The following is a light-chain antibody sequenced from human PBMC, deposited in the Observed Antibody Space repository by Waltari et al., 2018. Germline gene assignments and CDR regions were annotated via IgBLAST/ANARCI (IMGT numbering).Light chain of an antibody. CDR1: QNVSRS. Sequence: IVLTQSPGNLSLSLGERATLSCRASQNVSRSLAWYQQKQGHAPKLLISGASTRATGIPDRFTGSGSGTDFSLTISSLEPEDFAIYFCQHYVRLPATFGQGTKVEIK. J-gene: IGKJ1*01. V-gene: IGKV3-20*01. CDR3: QHYVRLPAT. CDR2: GAS.